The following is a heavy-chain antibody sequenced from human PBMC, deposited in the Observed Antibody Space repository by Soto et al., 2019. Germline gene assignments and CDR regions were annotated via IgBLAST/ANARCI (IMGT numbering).Heavy chain of an antibody. Sequence: SVKVSCKASGSGFISSGIQWVRQAHGQRLEWIGWIVVASGQTNYAQNFRGRVAITRDTSTATAYIELTGLTSEDTAVYFCSADRTDIGVGWWVWGQGTTVTVS. J-gene: IGHJ6*02. CDR2: IVVASGQT. CDR1: GSGFISSG. D-gene: IGHD2-15*01. CDR3: SADRTDIGVGWWV. V-gene: IGHV1-58*02.